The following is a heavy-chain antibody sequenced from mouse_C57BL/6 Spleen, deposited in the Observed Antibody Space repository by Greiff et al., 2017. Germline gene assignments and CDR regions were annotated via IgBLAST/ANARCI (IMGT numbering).Heavy chain of an antibody. CDR3: ARGLRRAYYAKNY. D-gene: IGHD2-4*01. V-gene: IGHV1-59*01. Sequence: QVQLQQPGAELVRPGTSVKLSCKASGYTFTSYWMHWVKQRPGQGLEWIGVIDPSDSYTNYNQKFKGKATLTVDTSSSTAYMQLSSLTSEDSAVXYCARGLRRAYYAKNYWGQGTSVTVSS. CDR1: GYTFTSYW. CDR2: IDPSDSYT. J-gene: IGHJ4*01.